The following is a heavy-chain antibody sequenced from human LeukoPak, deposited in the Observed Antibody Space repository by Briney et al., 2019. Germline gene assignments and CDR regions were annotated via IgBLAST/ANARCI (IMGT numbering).Heavy chain of an antibody. CDR2: ISSNGDNT. CDR3: ASRTSIGYYEV. CDR1: GFTFSSYS. D-gene: IGHD1-26*01. V-gene: IGHV3-64*01. Sequence: GGSLRLSCAASGFTFSSYSMHWVRLAPGKGLEYVSAISSNGDNTYYASSVKGRFTISRDNSRNTLHLQMGSVTPEDMGVYYCASRTSIGYYEVWGQGTLVTVSS. J-gene: IGHJ4*02.